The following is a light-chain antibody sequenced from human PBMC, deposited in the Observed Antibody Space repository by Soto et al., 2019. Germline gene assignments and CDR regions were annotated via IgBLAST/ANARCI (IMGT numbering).Light chain of an antibody. J-gene: IGKJ3*01. CDR1: QSVSSSY. CDR2: GAS. CDR3: PKYRSSPPEFI. Sequence: EIVLTQSPGTLSLSPGERATLSCRASQSVSSSYLAWYQQRPGQAPRLLIFGASYRATGIPDRFSGSGSGTAFTLTIRRLDPEDLAFYYCPKYRSSPPEFIFGPGTKVD. V-gene: IGKV3-20*01.